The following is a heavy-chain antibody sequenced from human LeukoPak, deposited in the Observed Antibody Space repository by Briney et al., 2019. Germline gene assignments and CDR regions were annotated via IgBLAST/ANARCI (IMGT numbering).Heavy chain of an antibody. CDR1: GFTFSDYE. V-gene: IGHV3-48*03. Sequence: PGGSLRLSCGASGFTFSDYEINWVRQAPGEGLEWISCISTSGGTTYYADSVKGRFTISRDNAKNSLFLQLNTLTAEDTAVYYCARGALHVFDYWGQGTPVTVSS. D-gene: IGHD3-10*02. CDR3: ARGALHVFDY. J-gene: IGHJ4*02. CDR2: ISTSGGTT.